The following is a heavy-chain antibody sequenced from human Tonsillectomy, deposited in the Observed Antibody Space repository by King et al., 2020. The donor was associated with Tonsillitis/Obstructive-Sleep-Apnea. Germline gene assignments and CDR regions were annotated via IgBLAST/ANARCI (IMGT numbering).Heavy chain of an antibody. CDR3: VRWGWIDP. CDR1: GFNFSGYE. D-gene: IGHD3-16*01. J-gene: IGHJ5*02. CDR2: ISSSGSTI. Sequence: VQLVESGGGLVQPGGSLRLSCAASGFNFSGYEMNWVRQGPGKGLEWLSYISSSGSTIFYADSVKGRFTVSRDNAKNSLYLQMNSLRVEDTAVYYCVRWGWIDPWGQGTLVTVSS. V-gene: IGHV3-48*03.